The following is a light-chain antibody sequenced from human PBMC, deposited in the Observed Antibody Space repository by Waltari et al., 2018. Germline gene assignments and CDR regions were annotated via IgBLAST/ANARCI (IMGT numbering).Light chain of an antibody. Sequence: DIQMTQSPSSLSASVGDRVSITCRTSQSISSYLNWYQQKPGKAPKLLIYDASTLQSGVPSRFSGSGSGTYFTLTISSLQPEDFATYHCQQSDSMPFTFGGGTKVEIK. V-gene: IGKV1-39*01. CDR1: QSISSY. J-gene: IGKJ4*01. CDR3: QQSDSMPFT. CDR2: DAS.